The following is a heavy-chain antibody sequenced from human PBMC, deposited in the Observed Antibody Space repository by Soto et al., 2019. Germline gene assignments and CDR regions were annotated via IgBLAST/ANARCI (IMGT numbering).Heavy chain of an antibody. Sequence: QVQLVQSGAEVKKPGSSVKVSCKASRGTFSSYTISWVRPAPGQGLEWMGRIIPILGIANYAQKFQGRVTITADKSTSTAYMELSSLRSEDTAVYYCARGAVAGIVDYWGQGTLVTVSS. CDR1: RGTFSSYT. D-gene: IGHD6-19*01. J-gene: IGHJ4*02. CDR3: ARGAVAGIVDY. CDR2: IIPILGIA. V-gene: IGHV1-69*02.